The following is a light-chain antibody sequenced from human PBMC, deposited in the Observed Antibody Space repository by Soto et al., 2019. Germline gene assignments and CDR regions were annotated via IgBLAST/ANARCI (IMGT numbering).Light chain of an antibody. CDR2: AAS. V-gene: IGKV1-39*01. CDR1: QSISSY. J-gene: IGKJ1*01. Sequence: DIQMTQSPSSLSASLGDRVTITCRASQSISSYLNCYHQKPGKAPNLLTYAASSLQSGVPSRFSGSESRTYFTLTISRLQPEDLVTYYCQLSYTTPQTFGQGTKVEIK. CDR3: QLSYTTPQT.